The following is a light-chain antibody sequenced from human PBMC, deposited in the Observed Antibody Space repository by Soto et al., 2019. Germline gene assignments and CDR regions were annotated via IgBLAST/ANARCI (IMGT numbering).Light chain of an antibody. CDR1: QSVLYSSNNKNY. CDR2: WAS. Sequence: DIVMTQSPDSLAVSLGERATINCKSSQSVLYSSNNKNYLAWYQQKPRQPPKLLIYWASTRESGVPDRFSGSGSGTDFTLTINSLQAEDVAVYYCQHYYSTPYTFGQGTELHIK. CDR3: QHYYSTPYT. V-gene: IGKV4-1*01. J-gene: IGKJ2*01.